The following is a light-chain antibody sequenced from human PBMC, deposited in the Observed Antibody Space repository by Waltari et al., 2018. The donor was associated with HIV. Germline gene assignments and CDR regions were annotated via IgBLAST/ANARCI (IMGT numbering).Light chain of an antibody. CDR3: SSYSPRDSVV. J-gene: IGLJ3*02. CDR1: TSDMSSLNF. Sequence: HSVLTQPASVSGSPGPSITISCSGPTSDMSSLNFVSWYQQSPGRSPKLIIFEVSSRPSGISDRFSGSKSGDTASLTISALRTEDEADYFCSSYSPRDSVVFGGGTKVTVL. CDR2: EVS. V-gene: IGLV2-14*01.